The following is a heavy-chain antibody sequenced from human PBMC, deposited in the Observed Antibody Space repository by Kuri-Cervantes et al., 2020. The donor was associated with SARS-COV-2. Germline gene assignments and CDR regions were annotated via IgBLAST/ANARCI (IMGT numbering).Heavy chain of an antibody. CDR3: ARHYAFDNFHK. J-gene: IGHJ4*02. CDR2: IYESGDT. Sequence: SETLSLTCTVSGASISSSTYYWGWIRQSPGKGLEWIGSIYESGDTYYSSSLKSRLSLSVDTSRNQFSLRLTSVTAADTAIYYCARHYAFDNFHKWGQGTQATVSS. D-gene: IGHD1-1*01. V-gene: IGHV4-39*01. CDR1: GASISSSTYY.